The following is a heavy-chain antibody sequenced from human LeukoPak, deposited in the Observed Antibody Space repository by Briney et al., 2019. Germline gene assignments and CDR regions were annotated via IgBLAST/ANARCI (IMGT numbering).Heavy chain of an antibody. D-gene: IGHD5-12*01. Sequence: SETLSLTCTVSGGSVSSSGYYWGWTRQPPGQGLEWIGSIYYSGSTYYNPSLKSRVTISVDTSKNQFSLNLSSVTAADTAVYYCARQYGLPTFDYWGQGTLVTVSS. CDR1: GGSVSSSGYY. CDR3: ARQYGLPTFDY. J-gene: IGHJ4*02. CDR2: IYYSGST. V-gene: IGHV4-39*01.